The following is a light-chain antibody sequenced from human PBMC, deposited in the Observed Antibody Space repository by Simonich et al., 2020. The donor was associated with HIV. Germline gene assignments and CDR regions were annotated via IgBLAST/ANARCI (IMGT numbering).Light chain of an antibody. CDR3: SSYAGSNNLL. J-gene: IGLJ2*01. Sequence: QSALTQPRSVSGSPGQSVTISCTGTSSDVGGYNYVSWYQQHPGKAPKLMIYEVTKRPSGVPDRFSGSKSGNTASLTVSGLQAEDEADYYCSSYAGSNNLLFGGGTKLTVL. CDR1: SSDVGGYNY. V-gene: IGLV2-8*01. CDR2: EVT.